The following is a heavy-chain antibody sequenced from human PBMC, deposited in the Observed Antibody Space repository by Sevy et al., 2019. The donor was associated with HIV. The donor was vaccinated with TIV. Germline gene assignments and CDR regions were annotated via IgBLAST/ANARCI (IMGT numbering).Heavy chain of an antibody. CDR1: GFTFSDYY. D-gene: IGHD3-10*01. V-gene: IGHV3-11*01. CDR3: AGDSGSGSYYNPADYGLDV. Sequence: GGSLRLSCAASGFTFSDYYMSWIRQAPGKGLEWVSYITSSGSTIYYADSVKGRFTISRDNAKNSLYLQMNSLRAEDTAVYYCAGDSGSGSYYNPADYGLDVWGQGTTVTVSS. CDR2: ITSSGSTI. J-gene: IGHJ6*02.